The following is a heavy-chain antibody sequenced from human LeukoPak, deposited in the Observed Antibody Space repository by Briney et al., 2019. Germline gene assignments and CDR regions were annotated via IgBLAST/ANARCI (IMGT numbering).Heavy chain of an antibody. CDR3: AREQIRNSRDYPGEFDP. Sequence: SETLSLTCAVSGVSIYSNSYYWGWIRQPPGKGLEWIGSIYYSGSTYYNPSLKSRVTISVDTSKKQFSLKLSSVTAADTAVYYCAREQIRNSRDYPGEFDPWGQGTLVTVSS. CDR2: IYYSGST. V-gene: IGHV4-39*07. CDR1: GVSIYSNSYY. J-gene: IGHJ5*02. D-gene: IGHD1-7*01.